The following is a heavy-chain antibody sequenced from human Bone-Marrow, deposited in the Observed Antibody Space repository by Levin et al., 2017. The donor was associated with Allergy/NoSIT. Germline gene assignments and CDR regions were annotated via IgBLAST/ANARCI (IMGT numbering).Heavy chain of an antibody. CDR3: ARELVVADTTNYYGMDV. J-gene: IGHJ6*02. V-gene: IGHV3-21*01. CDR2: ISSSGSYI. CDR1: GFTFSSHS. D-gene: IGHD6-19*01. Sequence: GESLKISCAASGFTFSSHSMDWVRQAPGKGLEWVSSISSSGSYIYYADSVKGRFTISRDNAKNSLYLQMNSLRAEDTAVYYCARELVVADTTNYYGMDVWGQGTTVTVSS.